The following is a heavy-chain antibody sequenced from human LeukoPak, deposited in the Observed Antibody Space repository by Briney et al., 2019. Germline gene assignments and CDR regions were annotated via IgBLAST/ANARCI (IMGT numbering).Heavy chain of an antibody. Sequence: GGSLRLSCSASGFTFSSYAMHWVRQAPGKGLEYVSAISSNGGSTYYADSVKGRFTISRDNSKNTLNLQMSSLRAEDTAVYYCARDSSYSSGWYEVFGIWDFQHWGQGTLVTVSS. J-gene: IGHJ1*01. CDR1: GFTFSSYA. CDR2: ISSNGGST. CDR3: ARDSSYSSGWYEVFGIWDFQH. D-gene: IGHD6-19*01. V-gene: IGHV3-64D*06.